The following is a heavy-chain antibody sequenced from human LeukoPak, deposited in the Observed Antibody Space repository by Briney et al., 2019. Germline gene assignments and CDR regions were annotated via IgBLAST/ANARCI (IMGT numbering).Heavy chain of an antibody. J-gene: IGHJ6*03. Sequence: SETLSLTCTVSGGSISSYYWSWIRQPAGKGLECIGRIYTSGSTNYNPSLKSRVTMSVDTSKNQFSLKLSSVTAADTAVYYCARGTIAAPYYYYYMDVWGKGTTVTVSS. D-gene: IGHD6-13*01. CDR3: ARGTIAAPYYYYYMDV. V-gene: IGHV4-4*07. CDR1: GGSISSYY. CDR2: IYTSGST.